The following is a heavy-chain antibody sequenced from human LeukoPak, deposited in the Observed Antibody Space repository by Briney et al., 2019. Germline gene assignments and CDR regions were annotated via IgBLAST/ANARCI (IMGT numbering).Heavy chain of an antibody. V-gene: IGHV5-51*01. Sequence: GESLKISCKGSGYSFTSYWIGWVRQMPGKGLEWMGIIYPGDSDTRYSPSFQGQVTISADKSISTAYLQWSSLKASDTAMYYCASSPMITFGGVIVNDAFDIWGQGTMVTVSS. CDR3: ASSPMITFGGVIVNDAFDI. CDR1: GYSFTSYW. CDR2: IYPGDSDT. J-gene: IGHJ3*02. D-gene: IGHD3-16*02.